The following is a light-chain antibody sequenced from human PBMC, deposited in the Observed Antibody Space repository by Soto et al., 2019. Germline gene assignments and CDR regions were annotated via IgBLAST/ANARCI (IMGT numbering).Light chain of an antibody. Sequence: EIVMTQSPATLSVSPGERATLSCRASQSVSSNLAWYQQKPGQAPRLLIYGASTRATGIPARFSGSGSGTECTLTISSLQSEDFAVYYCQQYNNWPSPITFGQGTRLEIK. CDR3: QQYNNWPSPIT. CDR2: GAS. J-gene: IGKJ5*01. V-gene: IGKV3-15*01. CDR1: QSVSSN.